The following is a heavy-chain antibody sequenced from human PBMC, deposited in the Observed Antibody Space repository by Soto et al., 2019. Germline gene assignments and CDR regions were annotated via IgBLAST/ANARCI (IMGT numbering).Heavy chain of an antibody. Sequence: PSETLSLTCTVSGGSISPYYWSWIRQPPGKGLEWVGYIYYGGSTSYNPSLKSRVTISLETSKSQISLRLNSVTAADTAVYYCARHYGDGYDYVDYWGQGTLVTVSS. D-gene: IGHD5-12*01. V-gene: IGHV4-59*08. CDR3: ARHYGDGYDYVDY. J-gene: IGHJ4*02. CDR1: GGSISPYY. CDR2: IYYGGST.